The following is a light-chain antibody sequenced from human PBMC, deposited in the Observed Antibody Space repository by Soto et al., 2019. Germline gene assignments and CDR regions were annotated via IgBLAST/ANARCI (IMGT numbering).Light chain of an antibody. V-gene: IGKV1-5*01. J-gene: IGKJ1*01. CDR2: DAS. CDR3: QQYNIYPWT. Sequence: GDRVTITCRASQSISSWLAWYQQKPGKAPKLLIYDASSLESGVASRFSGSGSGTEFTLIISGLQPDDSATYYCQQYNIYPWTFGQGTKVDIK. CDR1: QSISSW.